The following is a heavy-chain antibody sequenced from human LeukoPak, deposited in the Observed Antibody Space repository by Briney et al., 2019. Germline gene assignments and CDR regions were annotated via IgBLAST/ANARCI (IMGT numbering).Heavy chain of an antibody. D-gene: IGHD3-22*01. J-gene: IGHJ5*02. CDR2: IYTSGST. CDR3: ARGGFGYDSSGYYRRPSFSGWFDP. Sequence: SETLSLTCTVSGGSISSYYWSWIRQPAGKGLEWIGRIYTSGSTNYNPSLKSRVTMSVDTSKNQFSLKLSSVTAADTAVYYCARGGFGYDSSGYYRRPSFSGWFDPWGQGTLVTVSS. V-gene: IGHV4-4*07. CDR1: GGSISSYY.